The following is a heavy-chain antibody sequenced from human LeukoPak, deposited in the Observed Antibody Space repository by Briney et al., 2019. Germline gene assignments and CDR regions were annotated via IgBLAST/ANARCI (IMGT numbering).Heavy chain of an antibody. V-gene: IGHV3-7*01. CDR1: GLTLNKYW. CDR2: IKQVGSEK. J-gene: IGHJ6*02. D-gene: IGHD1-26*01. CDR3: ARFVRSGSYPYYYYGMDV. Sequence: GGSLSLSCSPSGLTLNKYWMRWVRQAAAKGLEWVANIKQVGSEKYHVDSVKGRFTISRDNAKISLYLQMNSLRAADTAVYYCARFVRSGSYPYYYYGMDVWGQGTTVTVSS.